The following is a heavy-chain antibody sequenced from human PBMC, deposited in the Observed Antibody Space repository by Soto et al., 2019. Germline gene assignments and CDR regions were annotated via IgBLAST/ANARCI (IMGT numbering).Heavy chain of an antibody. J-gene: IGHJ4*02. CDR2: IKQSGSET. D-gene: IGHD5-18*01. CDR3: ARGYNIDY. V-gene: IGHV3-7*03. Sequence: EVQLVESGGGLVQPGGSLRLSCAASGFTFSSYWMTWVRQAPGKGLEWVANIKQSGSETYYVDSVKGRFTISRDDAKNSLSLQMNTLRAEDTAVYYCARGYNIDYWGQGTLVTVSS. CDR1: GFTFSSYW.